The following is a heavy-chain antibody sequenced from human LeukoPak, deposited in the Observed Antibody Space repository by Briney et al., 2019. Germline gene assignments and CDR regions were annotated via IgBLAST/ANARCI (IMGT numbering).Heavy chain of an antibody. D-gene: IGHD3-22*01. CDR3: AADLPNYCDRRYFQH. Sequence: SVKVSCKASGFTFTSSAMQWVRQARGQRVEWIGWIVVGSGNTNYAQKFQERVTITRDMSTSTAYMELSSLRSEDTAVYYCAADLPNYCDRRYFQHWGQGTLVTVSS. CDR1: GFTFTSSA. CDR2: IVVGSGNT. J-gene: IGHJ1*01. V-gene: IGHV1-58*02.